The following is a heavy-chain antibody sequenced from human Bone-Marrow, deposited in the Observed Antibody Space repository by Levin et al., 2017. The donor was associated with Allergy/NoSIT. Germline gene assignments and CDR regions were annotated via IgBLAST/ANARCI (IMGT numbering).Heavy chain of an antibody. Sequence: SGGSLRLSCAASGFTFSTNAMSWVRQAPGKGLEWVSGISGGGSPIYYADSVKGRFTISRDNSKNTLYLQMNSLRVEDTAVYYCAKYRGGTWNALHFDSWGQGTLATVSS. V-gene: IGHV3-23*01. CDR2: ISGGGSPI. CDR3: AKYRGGTWNALHFDS. J-gene: IGHJ4*02. D-gene: IGHD1-1*01. CDR1: GFTFSTNA.